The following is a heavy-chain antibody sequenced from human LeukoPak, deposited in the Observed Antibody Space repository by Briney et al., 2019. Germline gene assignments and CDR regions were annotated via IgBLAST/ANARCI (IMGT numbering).Heavy chain of an antibody. CDR1: GGSISSSSYY. CDR3: ASGYSGYDSTAFDY. V-gene: IGHV4-39*01. Sequence: SETLSLTCTVSGGSISSSSYYWGWIRQPPGKGLECIGSIYYSGSTYYNPSLKSRVTISVDTSKNQFSLKLSSVTAADTAVYYCASGYSGYDSTAFDYWGQGTLVTVSS. CDR2: IYYSGST. D-gene: IGHD5-12*01. J-gene: IGHJ4*02.